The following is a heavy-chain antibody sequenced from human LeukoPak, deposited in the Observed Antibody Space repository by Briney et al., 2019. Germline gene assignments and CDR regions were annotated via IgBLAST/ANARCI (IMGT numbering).Heavy chain of an antibody. CDR2: ISSDGSST. V-gene: IGHV3-74*01. CDR1: GFALSSYW. Sequence: GGSLRLSCAASGFALSSYWMHWVRQAPGKGLVWVSRISSDGSSTSYADSVKGRFTISRDNAKNSLYLQMNSLRAEDTAVYYCARAGSYYFDYWGQGTLVTVSS. J-gene: IGHJ4*02. CDR3: ARAGSYYFDY. D-gene: IGHD1-1*01.